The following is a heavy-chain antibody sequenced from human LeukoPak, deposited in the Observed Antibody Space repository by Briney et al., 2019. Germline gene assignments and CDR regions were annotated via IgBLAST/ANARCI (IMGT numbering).Heavy chain of an antibody. CDR2: LFYSGST. D-gene: IGHD3-10*01. V-gene: IGHV4-59*01. Sequence: PSETLSLTCTVSGGSISSYYWSWIRQPPGKGVEWIAYLFYSGSTDYNPSLESRVTISVDTSKNQFSLKLRSVTAADTAVYYCATVAVIRGVTYFDYWGQGTLVTVSS. J-gene: IGHJ4*02. CDR1: GGSISSYY. CDR3: ATVAVIRGVTYFDY.